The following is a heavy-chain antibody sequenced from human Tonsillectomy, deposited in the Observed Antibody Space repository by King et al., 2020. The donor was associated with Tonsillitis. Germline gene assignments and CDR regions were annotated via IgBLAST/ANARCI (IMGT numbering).Heavy chain of an antibody. CDR2: LWHDGSNK. CDR1: GFSFSTYG. D-gene: IGHD6-13*01. V-gene: IGHV3-33*08. Sequence: QLVQSGGGVVQPGRSLRLSCAASGFSFSTYGMHWVRQAPGKGLEWVAVLWHDGSNKYYADSVKGRFTISRDTSKSTLYLQLNSLRAEDTAVYYCARCIARRPPIAFDIWGQGTMVIVSS. J-gene: IGHJ3*02. CDR3: ARCIARRPPIAFDI.